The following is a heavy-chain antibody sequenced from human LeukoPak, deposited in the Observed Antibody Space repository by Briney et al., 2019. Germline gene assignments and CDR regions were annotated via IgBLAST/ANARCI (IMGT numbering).Heavy chain of an antibody. CDR3: ARAHYSGSYRGHFDY. Sequence: GASVKVSCKASGYTCTGYYMHWVRQAPGQGLEWMGWINPNSGGTNYAQKFQGRVTMTRDTSISTAYMELSRLRSDDTAVYYCARAHYSGSYRGHFDYWGQGTLVTVSS. V-gene: IGHV1-2*02. CDR2: INPNSGGT. D-gene: IGHD1-26*01. CDR1: GYTCTGYY. J-gene: IGHJ4*02.